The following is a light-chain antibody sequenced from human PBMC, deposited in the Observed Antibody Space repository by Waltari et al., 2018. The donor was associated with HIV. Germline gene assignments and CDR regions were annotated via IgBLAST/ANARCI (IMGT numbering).Light chain of an antibody. V-gene: IGLV2-14*03. CDR1: SSDVGGYNY. Sequence: QSALPQPASVSGSPGQSITISCTGTSSDVGGYNYVSWYQQHPGKAPKLMIYDVSNRPSGVSNRFSGSKSGNTASLTISGLQAEDEADYYCSSYRSSSTWVFGGGTKLTVL. CDR2: DVS. J-gene: IGLJ3*02. CDR3: SSYRSSSTWV.